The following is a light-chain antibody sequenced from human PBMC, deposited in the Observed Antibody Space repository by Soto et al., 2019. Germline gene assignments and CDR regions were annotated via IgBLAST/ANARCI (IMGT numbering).Light chain of an antibody. CDR1: ALPKQF. J-gene: IGLJ1*01. CDR3: QVWDSSSDHHV. Sequence: SYELTQPPSVSVPAGQTARITCSGDALPKQFACWYQKKPGQAPVMVIYNDSERPSGIPERFSGSSSGTTVTLIISGVQAEDEADYYCQVWDSSSDHHVFGTGTKVTVL. CDR2: NDS. V-gene: IGLV3-25*02.